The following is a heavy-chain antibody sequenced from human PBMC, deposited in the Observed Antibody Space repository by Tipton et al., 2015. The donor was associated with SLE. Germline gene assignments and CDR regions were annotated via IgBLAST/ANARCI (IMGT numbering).Heavy chain of an antibody. CDR1: GGSITSDDW. CDR2: IYHSGNT. Sequence: TLSLTCAVSGGSITSDDWLNWVRQPPGKGLEWIGEIYHSGNTNYNPSLKSRVTISVDKSKNQLSLKLSSVTAADTAVYYCARDSIIFRGVGGFDYWGQGTLVTVSS. D-gene: IGHD3-10*01. V-gene: IGHV4-4*02. CDR3: ARDSIIFRGVGGFDY. J-gene: IGHJ4*02.